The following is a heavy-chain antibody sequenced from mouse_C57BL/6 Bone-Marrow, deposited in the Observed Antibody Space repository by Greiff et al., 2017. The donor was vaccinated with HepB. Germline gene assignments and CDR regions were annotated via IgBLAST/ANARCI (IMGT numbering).Heavy chain of an antibody. Sequence: QVQLQQPGAELVMPGASVKLSCKASGYTFTSYWMHWVKQRPGQGLEWIGEIDPSDSYTNYNQKFKGKSTLTVDKSSSTAYMQLSSLTSDDSAVYYYARAGSYAMDYWGQGTSVTVSS. CDR1: GYTFTSYW. CDR2: IDPSDSYT. J-gene: IGHJ4*01. V-gene: IGHV1-69*01. CDR3: ARAGSYAMDY.